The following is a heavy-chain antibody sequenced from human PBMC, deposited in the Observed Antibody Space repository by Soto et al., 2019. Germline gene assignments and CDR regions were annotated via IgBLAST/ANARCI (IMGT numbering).Heavy chain of an antibody. Sequence: GESLNISCKASGFTFSSYSLGWVRHMPGKGLQWMGNIFSSDSSAKYSPSFVGQVTISVDRSINTAYLQWSSLKASDTAIYYCGTWRGSSWFDYWGPGTLVTSPQ. D-gene: IGHD2-2*01. J-gene: IGHJ4*02. CDR3: GTWRGSSWFDY. V-gene: IGHV5-51*01. CDR1: GFTFSSYS. CDR2: IFSSDSSA.